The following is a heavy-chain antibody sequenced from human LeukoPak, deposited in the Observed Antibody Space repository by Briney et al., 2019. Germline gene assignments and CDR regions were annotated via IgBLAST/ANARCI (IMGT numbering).Heavy chain of an antibody. CDR3: AKESGDIVLLPAATDY. V-gene: IGHV3-23*01. CDR1: GFTFSSNA. D-gene: IGHD2-2*01. CDR2: ISGSGGST. Sequence: PGGSLRLSCAGSGFTFSSNAMSWVRQAPGKGLEWVSAISGSGGSTYYADSVKGRFTISRDNSKNTLYLQMNSLRAEDTAVYYCAKESGDIVLLPAATDYWGQGTLVTVSS. J-gene: IGHJ4*02.